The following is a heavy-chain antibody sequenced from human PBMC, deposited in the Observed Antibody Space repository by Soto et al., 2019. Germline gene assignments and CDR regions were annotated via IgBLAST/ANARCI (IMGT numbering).Heavy chain of an antibody. CDR3: ARGGYCNGSACRGAFKSFQYGMEV. CDR1: GGTISYYY. V-gene: IGHV4-59*01. J-gene: IGHJ6*02. D-gene: IGHD2-15*01. CDR2: MYYSGGS. Sequence: PSETLSLTCTVSGGTISYYYGSWIRQHPGKGLEWIGYMYYSGGSNYNPSLNSRVTISVDTSKNQFSLKLTSVTAADTAVYHCARGGYCNGSACRGAFKSFQYGMEVWGQGNTVTVS.